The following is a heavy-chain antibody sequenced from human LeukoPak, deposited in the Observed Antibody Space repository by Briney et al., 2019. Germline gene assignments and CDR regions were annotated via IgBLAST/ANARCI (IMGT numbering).Heavy chain of an antibody. CDR3: ATGSSIADPDYYGMDV. Sequence: SETLSLTCTVSGGSISSGGYYWSWIRQHPGKGLEWIGYIYYSGSTYYNPSLKSRVTISVDTSKNQFSLKLSSVTGADTAVYYCATGSSIADPDYYGMDVWGQGTTVTVSS. CDR1: GGSISSGGYY. D-gene: IGHD6-6*01. CDR2: IYYSGST. V-gene: IGHV4-31*03. J-gene: IGHJ6*02.